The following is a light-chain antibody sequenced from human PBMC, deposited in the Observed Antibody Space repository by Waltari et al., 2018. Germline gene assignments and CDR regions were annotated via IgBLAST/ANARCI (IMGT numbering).Light chain of an antibody. CDR1: SRDIGSYNY. Sequence: QAALTQPPSVSGSPGQSVTISCTGPSRDIGSYNYSSCYQHHPGKAPKLIFYVVTQRPSGVSDRFSGSKSGYTAFLTISGLQAEDEADYHCCSFIGSNTFIFGGGT. J-gene: IGLJ2*01. CDR3: CSFIGSNTFI. V-gene: IGLV2-11*01. CDR2: VVT.